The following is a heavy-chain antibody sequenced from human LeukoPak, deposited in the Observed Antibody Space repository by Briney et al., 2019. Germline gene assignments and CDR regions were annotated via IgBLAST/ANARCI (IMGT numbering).Heavy chain of an antibody. Sequence: SETLSLTCTVSLGSLSRYFWSCIREPPGKGLEWSWYISYSGSTNYNPSRESRVTISVDTSKNQLSLKLSSVTAADTAVYYCARHWETSSWYVDYWGQGTRVTVSS. V-gene: IGHV4-59*08. CDR1: LGSLSRYF. CDR2: ISYSGST. D-gene: IGHD6-13*01. CDR3: ARHWETSSWYVDY. J-gene: IGHJ4*02.